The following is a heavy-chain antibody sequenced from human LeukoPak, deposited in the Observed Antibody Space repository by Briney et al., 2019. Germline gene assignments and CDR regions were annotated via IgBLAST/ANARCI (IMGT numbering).Heavy chain of an antibody. CDR1: GFTFSSYA. Sequence: AGGSLRLSCAASGFTFSSYAMSWVRQAPGKGLEWVSAISGSGGSTYYADSVKGRFTIPRDNSKNTLYLQMNSLRAEDTAVYYCAKREIAVAGSFDYWGQGTLVTVSS. J-gene: IGHJ4*02. CDR2: ISGSGGST. V-gene: IGHV3-23*01. CDR3: AKREIAVAGSFDY. D-gene: IGHD6-19*01.